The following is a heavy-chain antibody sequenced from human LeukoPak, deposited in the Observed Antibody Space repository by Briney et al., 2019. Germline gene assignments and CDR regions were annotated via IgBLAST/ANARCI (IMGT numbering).Heavy chain of an antibody. J-gene: IGHJ4*02. CDR2: ISSNGGST. CDR3: VKGPRIVGATVPGDY. Sequence: PGGSLRPSCSASGFTFSSYAMHWVRQAPGKGLEYVSAISSNGGSTYYADSVKGRFTISRDNSKNTLYLQMSSLRAEDTAVYYCVKGPRIVGATVPGDYWGQGTLVTVSS. D-gene: IGHD1-26*01. V-gene: IGHV3-64D*06. CDR1: GFTFSSYA.